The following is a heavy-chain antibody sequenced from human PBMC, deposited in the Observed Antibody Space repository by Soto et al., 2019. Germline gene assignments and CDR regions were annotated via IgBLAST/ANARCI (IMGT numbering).Heavy chain of an antibody. CDR1: GFTFSSHW. Sequence: EVHLVESGGGLVQPGGSLRLSCAASGFTFSSHWMHWVRQAPGKGLVWVSRINTDGSTTNYADYVKGRFTVSRDNAKNTLYLHMNSLRAEDTAVYYCASSLLWPLALNYWGQGTLVTVSS. J-gene: IGHJ4*02. CDR3: ASSLLWPLALNY. V-gene: IGHV3-74*01. CDR2: INTDGSTT. D-gene: IGHD2-21*02.